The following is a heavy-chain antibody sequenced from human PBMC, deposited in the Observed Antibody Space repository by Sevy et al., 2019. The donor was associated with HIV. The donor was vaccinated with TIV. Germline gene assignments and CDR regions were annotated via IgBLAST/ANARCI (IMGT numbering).Heavy chain of an antibody. Sequence: GGSLRLSCEASGFTFSSYVMSWVRQAPGKGLEWLSAISGNGGITYYADAVNGRFFISRDNSRNTLYLQINSLRADDTAVYYCAKASGISDCWGQGTLVTVSS. CDR2: ISGNGGIT. J-gene: IGHJ4*02. CDR1: GFTFSSYV. D-gene: IGHD6-13*01. CDR3: AKASGISDC. V-gene: IGHV3-23*01.